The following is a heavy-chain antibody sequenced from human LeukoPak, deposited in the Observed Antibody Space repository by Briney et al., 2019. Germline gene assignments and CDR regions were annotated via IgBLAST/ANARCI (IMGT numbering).Heavy chain of an antibody. V-gene: IGHV3-33*01. D-gene: IGHD1-26*01. CDR2: IWCDGSNK. J-gene: IGHJ4*02. CDR1: GFTFSSYG. Sequence: PGGSLRLSCAASGFTFSSYGMHWVRQAPGKGLEWVAVIWCDGSNKYYADSVKGRFTISRDNSKNTLYLQMNSLRAEDTAVYYCARGEDQWELRFDYWGQGTLVTVSS. CDR3: ARGEDQWELRFDY.